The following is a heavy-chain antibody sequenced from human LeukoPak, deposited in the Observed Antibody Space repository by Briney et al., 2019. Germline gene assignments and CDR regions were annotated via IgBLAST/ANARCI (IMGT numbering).Heavy chain of an antibody. CDR3: YFRRGLDNWFDP. V-gene: IGHV4-34*01. Sequence: SETLSLTCAVYGGSLSGYYWSWIRQSPGKGLEWIGEINHSGSANYNPSLKSRVTISVDASKSQFSLRLSSDCARLTYSNNWYFRRGLDNWFDPWGQGTLVTVSS. CDR2: INHSGSA. CDR1: GGSLSGYY. J-gene: IGHJ5*02. D-gene: IGHD6-13*01.